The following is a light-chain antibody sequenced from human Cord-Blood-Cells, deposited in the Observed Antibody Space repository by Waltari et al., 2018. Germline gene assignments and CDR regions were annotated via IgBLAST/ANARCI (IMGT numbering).Light chain of an antibody. CDR3: CSYAGSGWV. V-gene: IGLV2-23*01. J-gene: IGLJ3*02. CDR1: SSDVGSYNL. CDR2: EGS. Sequence: QSALTQPASVSGSPGQSITISCTGTSSDVGSYNLVSWYQQHPGKAPKLMIYEGSKRPSGVSKRFSGSKSGNTASLTISGLQAEDEADYYCCSYAGSGWVFGGGTKLTVL.